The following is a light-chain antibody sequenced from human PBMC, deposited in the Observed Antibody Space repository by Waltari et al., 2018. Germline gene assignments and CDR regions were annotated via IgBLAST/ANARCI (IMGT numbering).Light chain of an antibody. CDR2: WAS. CDR1: QSVLFDSNNQNY. Sequence: DFVMTQSPDSLAVSLGERATLNCKSSQSVLFDSNNQNYLAWYQQKPGQPPKALIYWASTRESGVPDRFSGSGSGTEFTLTISSLQAEDVAIYYCQQYYNLPLTFGGGTKVEIK. V-gene: IGKV4-1*01. CDR3: QQYYNLPLT. J-gene: IGKJ4*01.